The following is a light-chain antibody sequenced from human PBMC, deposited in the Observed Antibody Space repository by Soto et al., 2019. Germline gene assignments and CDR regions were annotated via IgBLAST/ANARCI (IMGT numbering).Light chain of an antibody. J-gene: IGLJ3*02. CDR3: MCDAGGNNWV. V-gene: IGLV2-8*01. Sequence: QSVLTQPPSASGSPGQSVTISCTGTSSDVGTHGYVSWYQQHAGKAPKLMIYDVTKRPSGVPDRFSGSKSANTASLTVSGLQAENEADYYCMCDAGGNNWVLGGGTKLTVL. CDR2: DVT. CDR1: SSDVGTHGY.